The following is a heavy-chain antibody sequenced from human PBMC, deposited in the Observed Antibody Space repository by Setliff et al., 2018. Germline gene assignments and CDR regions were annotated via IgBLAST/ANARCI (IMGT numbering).Heavy chain of an antibody. CDR2: ISPYNGDT. V-gene: IGHV1-18*04. J-gene: IGHJ4*02. Sequence: ASVKVSCKASGYSFTSYGITWVRQAPGQGLEWMGWISPYNGDTRFQQKFQGRVTVTMDASITTVYMELSRLTSDDTAVYYCVRQDILTSYYMFDYWGQGTLVTVS. CDR1: GYSFTSYG. D-gene: IGHD3-9*01. CDR3: VRQDILTSYYMFDY.